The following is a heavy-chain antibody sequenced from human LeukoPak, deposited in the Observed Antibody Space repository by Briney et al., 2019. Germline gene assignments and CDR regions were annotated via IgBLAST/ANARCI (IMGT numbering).Heavy chain of an antibody. CDR3: ARVSSYGTHDDFDY. J-gene: IGHJ4*02. CDR1: GFTFSSYA. D-gene: IGHD5-18*01. V-gene: IGHV3-21*01. CDR2: ISSSSSYI. Sequence: GGSLRLSCAASGFTFSSYAMHWVRQAPGKGLEWVSSISSSSSYIYYADSVKGRFTISRDNAKNSLYLQMNSLRAEDTAVYYCARVSSYGTHDDFDYWGQGTLVTVSS.